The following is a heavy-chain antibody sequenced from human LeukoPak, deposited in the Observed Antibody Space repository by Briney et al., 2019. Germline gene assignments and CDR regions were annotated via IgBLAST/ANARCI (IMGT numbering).Heavy chain of an antibody. CDR2: ISYDGSNK. Sequence: LAGGSLRLSCAAPGFTFRSYATPWVRQAPGKGLEGGAVISYDGSNKYYADSVKGRFTISRDNSKNTLYLQMNSLRAEDTAVYYCARDLRVITPGYFDYWGQGTLVTVSS. CDR3: ARDLRVITPGYFDY. V-gene: IGHV3-30-3*01. D-gene: IGHD3-22*01. J-gene: IGHJ4*02. CDR1: GFTFRSYA.